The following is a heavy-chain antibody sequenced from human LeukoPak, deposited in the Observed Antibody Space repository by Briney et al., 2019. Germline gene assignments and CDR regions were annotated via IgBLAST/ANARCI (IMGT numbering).Heavy chain of an antibody. V-gene: IGHV3-23*01. CDR1: GFTFSSHA. CDR3: TKDQGLLWFGELNV. J-gene: IGHJ6*04. D-gene: IGHD3-10*01. CDR2: ISGSGGRT. Sequence: PGGSLRLSCAASGFTFSSHAMSWVRQAPGKGLGGSSAISGSGGRTYYADSVKGRFTSSRDNSKNMVSLQMNSLRAEDTAVYYCTKDQGLLWFGELNVWGKGATVTVSS.